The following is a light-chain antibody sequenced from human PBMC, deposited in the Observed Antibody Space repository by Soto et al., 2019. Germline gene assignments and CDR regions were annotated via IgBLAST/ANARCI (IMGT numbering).Light chain of an antibody. J-gene: IGKJ2*01. Sequence: IQMTQSPSTLSASVGDRVTITCRASQSINRWLAWYQQKPGKAPKLLIYKASSLESGVPSRFSGGGMGTEFSLSSSSLQPDDCATYYCQQYSTYPYIFGQGTKVEIK. CDR2: KAS. CDR3: QQYSTYPYI. CDR1: QSINRW. V-gene: IGKV1-5*03.